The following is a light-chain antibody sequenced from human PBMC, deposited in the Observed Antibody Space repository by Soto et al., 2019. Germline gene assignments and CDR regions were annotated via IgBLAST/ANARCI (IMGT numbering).Light chain of an antibody. V-gene: IGKV3-15*01. CDR3: QQQNNWPPLT. CDR2: GAS. Sequence: EIVMTQSPATLSVSPGERATLSCRASQSVSSNLAWYQQKPGQAPRLLMYGASTRATGIPDRFSGSGSGTEFTLTISSLQSEDFAVYYCQQQNNWPPLTFGQGTKVEIK. J-gene: IGKJ1*01. CDR1: QSVSSN.